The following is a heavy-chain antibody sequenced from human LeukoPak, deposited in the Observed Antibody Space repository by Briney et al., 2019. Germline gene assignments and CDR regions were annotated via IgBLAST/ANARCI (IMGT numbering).Heavy chain of an antibody. D-gene: IGHD5-24*01. Sequence: ASVKVSCKASGYTFTSYDIDWVRQATGQGLEWMGWMNPNSGNTGYAQKFQGRVTMTRNTSISTAYMELSSLRSEDTAVYYCARGEGRDGYNLLDYWGQGTLVTVSS. V-gene: IGHV1-8*01. CDR1: GYTFTSYD. CDR2: MNPNSGNT. CDR3: ARGEGRDGYNLLDY. J-gene: IGHJ4*02.